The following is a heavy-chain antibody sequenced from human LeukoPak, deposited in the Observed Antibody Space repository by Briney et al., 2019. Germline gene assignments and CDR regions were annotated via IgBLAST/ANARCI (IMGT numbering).Heavy chain of an antibody. V-gene: IGHV1-2*02. CDR1: GYTFTGYY. CDR3: ARQYYDFWSGYYYYYYMDV. J-gene: IGHJ6*03. D-gene: IGHD3-3*01. Sequence: ASVKVSCKASGYTFTGYYMHWVRQAPGQGLEWMGWINPNSGGANYAQKFQGRVTMTRDTSISTAYMELSRLRSDDTAVHYCARQYYDFWSGYYYYYYMDVWGKGTTVTVSS. CDR2: INPNSGGA.